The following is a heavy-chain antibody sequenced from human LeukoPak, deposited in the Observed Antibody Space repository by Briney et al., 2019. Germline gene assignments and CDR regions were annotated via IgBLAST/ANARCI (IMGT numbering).Heavy chain of an antibody. CDR2: ISASGNT. CDR1: DGSISRSGYV. D-gene: IGHD3-9*01. V-gene: IGHV4-39*01. Sequence: SETLSLTCSVSDGSISRSGYVWAWIRQAPGKGMDWIGTISASGNTHYNPSLSSRVIMSVDTSKNQFSLRLNSVTAADTAVYHCARLLARNTGYFVTLDIWGQGTMVTVSS. J-gene: IGHJ3*02. CDR3: ARLLARNTGYFVTLDI.